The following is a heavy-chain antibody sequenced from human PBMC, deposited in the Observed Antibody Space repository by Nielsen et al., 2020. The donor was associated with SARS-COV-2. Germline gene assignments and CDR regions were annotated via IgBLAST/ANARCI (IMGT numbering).Heavy chain of an antibody. V-gene: IGHV4-59*01. CDR2: IYYSGST. Sequence: SDPLSLTSTVSGGSIISYSWSWIRQLPGTGLAWIGYIYYSGSTNYNPSLKSRVTISVDTSKNQFSLKLSSVTAADTAVYYCARAQTSRITIFGVVGAFDIWGQGTMVTVSS. CDR3: ARAQTSRITIFGVVGAFDI. J-gene: IGHJ3*02. CDR1: GGSIISYS. D-gene: IGHD3-3*01.